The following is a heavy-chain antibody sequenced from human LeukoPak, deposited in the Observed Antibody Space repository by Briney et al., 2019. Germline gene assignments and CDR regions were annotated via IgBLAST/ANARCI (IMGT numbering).Heavy chain of an antibody. V-gene: IGHV1-2*02. CDR2: INPNSGGT. Sequence: ASVKVSCKASGYTFTGYYMHWVRQAPGQGPEWMGWINPNSGGTNYAQKFQGRVTMTRDTSISSAYMELSRLRSDDTAVYYCARALSLSYGMDVWGQGTTVTVSS. CDR1: GYTFTGYY. D-gene: IGHD3-16*01. J-gene: IGHJ6*02. CDR3: ARALSLSYGMDV.